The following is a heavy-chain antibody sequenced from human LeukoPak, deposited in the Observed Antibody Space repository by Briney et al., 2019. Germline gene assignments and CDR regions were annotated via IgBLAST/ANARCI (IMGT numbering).Heavy chain of an antibody. V-gene: IGHV3-11*01. D-gene: IGHD3-22*01. Sequence: GGSLRLSCAASGFTFSDYYMSWIRQAPGKGLEWVSYISSSGSTIYYADSVKGRFTISRDNARNSLYLQMNSLRAEDTAVYYCARDLFGVYYYDTKTAWGQGTMVTVSS. J-gene: IGHJ3*01. CDR1: GFTFSDYY. CDR3: ARDLFGVYYYDTKTA. CDR2: ISSSGSTI.